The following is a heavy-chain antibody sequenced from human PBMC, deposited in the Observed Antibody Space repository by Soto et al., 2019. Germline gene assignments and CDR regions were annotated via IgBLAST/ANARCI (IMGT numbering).Heavy chain of an antibody. J-gene: IGHJ5*02. CDR3: AREASVAALNWFDP. CDR1: GFTFSSYG. Sequence: PGGSLRLSCAASGFTFSSYGMHWVRQAPGKGLEWVAVIWYDGSNKYYADSVKGRFTISRDNSKNTLYLQMNGLRAEDTAVYYCAREASVAALNWFDPWGQGTLVTVSS. D-gene: IGHD6-6*01. V-gene: IGHV3-33*01. CDR2: IWYDGSNK.